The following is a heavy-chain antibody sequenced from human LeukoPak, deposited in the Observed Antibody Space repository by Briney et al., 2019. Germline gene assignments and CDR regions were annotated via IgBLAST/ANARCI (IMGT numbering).Heavy chain of an antibody. Sequence: SETLSLTCAVSGGSISSSNWWSWVRPPPGKGLEWIGEIYHSGSTNYNPSLKSRVTISVDTSKNQFSLKLSSVTAADTAVYYCARHSREHIVVMTAIAYWGQGTLVTVSS. D-gene: IGHD2-21*02. J-gene: IGHJ4*02. CDR3: ARHSREHIVVMTAIAY. V-gene: IGHV4-4*02. CDR1: GGSISSSNW. CDR2: IYHSGST.